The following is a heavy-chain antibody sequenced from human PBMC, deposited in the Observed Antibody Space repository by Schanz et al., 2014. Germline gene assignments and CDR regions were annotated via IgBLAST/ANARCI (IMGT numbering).Heavy chain of an antibody. Sequence: QVQLVESGAGVVKPGRSLRLSCTASGFTFSSYALHWVRQAPGKGLEWVAFVPIDGSQKFYAYSVKGRFTISRDKSKNTVYLQMNSLRPGDTAVYYCARESANDIVLGPGAVFDHWGQGILVTVSS. J-gene: IGHJ4*02. CDR3: ARESANDIVLGPGAVFDH. V-gene: IGHV3-30*04. CDR2: VPIDGSQK. CDR1: GFTFSSYA. D-gene: IGHD1-1*01.